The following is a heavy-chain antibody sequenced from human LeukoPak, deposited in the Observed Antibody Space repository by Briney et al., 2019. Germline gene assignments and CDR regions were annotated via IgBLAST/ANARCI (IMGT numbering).Heavy chain of an antibody. Sequence: VGSLRLSCAASGFTFSRYWISWVREAPGKGLEWVANIKQDGSEKYYVDSVKGRFTISRDNAKNSLYLQMNSLRGENTAVYYCVRVSCTNGVCYGFDYWGQGTLVTVSS. CDR3: VRVSCTNGVCYGFDY. V-gene: IGHV3-7*01. D-gene: IGHD2-8*01. J-gene: IGHJ4*02. CDR2: IKQDGSEK. CDR1: GFTFSRYW.